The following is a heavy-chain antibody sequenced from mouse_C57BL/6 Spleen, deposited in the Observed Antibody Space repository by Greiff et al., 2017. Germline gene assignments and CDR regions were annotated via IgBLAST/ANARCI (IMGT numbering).Heavy chain of an antibody. CDR3: ARPSTVVPFAY. J-gene: IGHJ3*01. CDR1: GYTFTSYW. CDR2: IDPSDSET. Sequence: QVQLQQPGAELVRPGSSVKLSCKASGYTFTSYWMHWVKQRPKQGLEWIGNIDPSDSETHYNQKFKDKATLTVDKSSSTAYMQLSSLTSEDSAVYYCARPSTVVPFAYWGQGTLVTVSA. D-gene: IGHD1-1*01. V-gene: IGHV1-52*01.